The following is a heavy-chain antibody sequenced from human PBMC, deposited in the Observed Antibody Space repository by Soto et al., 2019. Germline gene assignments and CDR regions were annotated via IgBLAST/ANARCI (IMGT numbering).Heavy chain of an antibody. V-gene: IGHV3-7*01. D-gene: IGHD1-26*01. CDR2: IKQDASEK. CDR1: GFTFSWYW. CDR3: ARVVGSTNTLHN. Sequence: EVQLVESGGGLVQPGGSLRLSCVDSGFTFSWYWMSWVRQSPGKGLEWVANIKQDASEKNYADSLKGRFTISRDNAKNSLYLQRSSMRAEDTAVYYCARVVGSTNTLHNWGQGTLVTVSS. J-gene: IGHJ4*02.